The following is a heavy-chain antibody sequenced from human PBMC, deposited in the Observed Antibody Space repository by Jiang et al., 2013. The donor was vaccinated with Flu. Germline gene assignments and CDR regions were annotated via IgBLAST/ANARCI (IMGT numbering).Heavy chain of an antibody. J-gene: IGHJ6*04. D-gene: IGHD4-17*01. CDR3: ARQGLMTVTMGYYYYGMDV. CDR1: GGSISSYY. V-gene: IGHV4-59*08. Sequence: LVKPSETLSLTCAVSGGSISSYYWSWIRQPPGKGLEWIGYIYYSGSTNYNPSLKSRVTISVDTSKNQFSLRLSSVTAADTAVYYCARQGLMTVTMGYYYYGMDVWGKGTTVTVSS. CDR2: IYYSGST.